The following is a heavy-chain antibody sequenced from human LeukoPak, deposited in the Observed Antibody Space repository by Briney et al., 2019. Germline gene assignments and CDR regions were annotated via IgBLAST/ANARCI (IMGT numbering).Heavy chain of an antibody. V-gene: IGHV3-23*01. CDR1: GFTFSSYA. D-gene: IGHD4-23*01. Sequence: GGSLRLSCAASGFTFSSYAMSWVRQAPGKGLEWVSAISGSGGSTYYADSVKGRFTISRDDSKNTLYLQMNSLRAEDTAVYYCAKERAGGLYYYYYGMDVWGQGTTVTVSS. J-gene: IGHJ6*02. CDR2: ISGSGGST. CDR3: AKERAGGLYYYYYGMDV.